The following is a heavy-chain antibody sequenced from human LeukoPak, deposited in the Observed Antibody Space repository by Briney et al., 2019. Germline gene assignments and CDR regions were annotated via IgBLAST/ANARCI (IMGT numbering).Heavy chain of an antibody. Sequence: ASVKASCKASGGTFSSYTISWVRQAPGQGLEWMGRIIPILGIANYAQKFQGRVTITADKSTSTAYMELSSLRSEDTAVYYCARVRAGTTSYYYYGMDVWGQGTTVTVSS. V-gene: IGHV1-69*02. J-gene: IGHJ6*02. D-gene: IGHD1-1*01. CDR2: IIPILGIA. CDR1: GGTFSSYT. CDR3: ARVRAGTTSYYYYGMDV.